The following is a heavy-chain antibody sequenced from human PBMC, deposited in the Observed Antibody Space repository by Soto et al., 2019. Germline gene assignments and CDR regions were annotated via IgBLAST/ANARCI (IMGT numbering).Heavy chain of an antibody. Sequence: KVSCKASGYTFTSYYMHWVRQPPGQGLEWMGIINPSGGSTSYAQKFQGRVTMTRDTSTSTVYMELSSLRSEDTAVYYCARERGGYDADYYYYYGMDVWGQGTTVTVSS. D-gene: IGHD5-12*01. CDR3: ARERGGYDADYYYYYGMDV. CDR1: GYTFTSYY. V-gene: IGHV1-46*01. CDR2: INPSGGST. J-gene: IGHJ6*02.